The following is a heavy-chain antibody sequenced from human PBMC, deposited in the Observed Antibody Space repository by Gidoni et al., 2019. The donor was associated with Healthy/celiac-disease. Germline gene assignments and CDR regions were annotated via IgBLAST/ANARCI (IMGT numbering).Heavy chain of an antibody. V-gene: IGHV3-30-3*01. CDR2: ISYDGSNK. CDR3: ARDNSLYD. Sequence: QVQLVESGGGVVQPGRSLRLSCAASGFTFSSYAMHGVRQAPGKGLEWVAVISYDGSNKYYADSVKGRFTISRDNSKNTLYLQMNSLRAEDTAVYYCARDNSLYDWGQGTLVTVSS. J-gene: IGHJ4*02. D-gene: IGHD1-20*01. CDR1: GFTFSSYA.